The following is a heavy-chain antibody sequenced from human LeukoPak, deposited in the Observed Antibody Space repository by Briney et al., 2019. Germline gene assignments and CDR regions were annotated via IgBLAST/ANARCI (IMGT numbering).Heavy chain of an antibody. CDR2: ISGSGGST. V-gene: IGHV3-23*01. D-gene: IGHD1-7*01. CDR1: GFTFSNAW. J-gene: IGHJ4*02. CDR3: AKYLPDWNYAVRYFDY. Sequence: GGSLRLSCAASGFTFSNAWMSWVRQAPGKGLEWVSAISGSGGSTYYADSVKGRFTISRDNSKNTLYLQMNSLRAEDTAVYYCAKYLPDWNYAVRYFDYWGQGTLVTVSS.